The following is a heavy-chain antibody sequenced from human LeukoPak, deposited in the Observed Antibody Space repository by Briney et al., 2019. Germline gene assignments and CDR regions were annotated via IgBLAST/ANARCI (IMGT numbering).Heavy chain of an antibody. Sequence: QPGGSLRLSCAASGFTFSSYAMSWVRQAPGKGLEWVSGISASGGSTYYADSVKGRFTISRDNSKNTLYLQMNSLRAEGTAVYYCAREIRLCGGDCNLFGDAFDIWGQGTMVTVSS. D-gene: IGHD2-21*02. CDR2: ISASGGST. J-gene: IGHJ3*02. CDR1: GFTFSSYA. V-gene: IGHV3-23*01. CDR3: AREIRLCGGDCNLFGDAFDI.